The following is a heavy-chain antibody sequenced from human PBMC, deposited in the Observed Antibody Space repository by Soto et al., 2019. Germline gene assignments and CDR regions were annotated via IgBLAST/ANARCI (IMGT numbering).Heavy chain of an antibody. Sequence: QVQLVESGGGAVQPGRSLRLSCAASGFSFSSYSMHWVRQAPGKGLEWVAVIWYDGSNKYYADSVRGRFTISRDTSQNTLYLQMSSLRAEDTAVYYCARDSGLGGSFDYWGPGTLVTVSS. CDR2: IWYDGSNK. CDR3: ARDSGLGGSFDY. V-gene: IGHV3-33*01. CDR1: GFSFSSYS. D-gene: IGHD1-26*01. J-gene: IGHJ4*02.